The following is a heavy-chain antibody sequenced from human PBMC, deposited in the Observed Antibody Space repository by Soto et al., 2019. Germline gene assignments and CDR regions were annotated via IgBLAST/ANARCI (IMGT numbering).Heavy chain of an antibody. J-gene: IGHJ4*02. D-gene: IGHD6-6*01. CDR2: ISGSGGST. V-gene: IGHV3-23*01. Sequence: GGSLRLSCAASGFTFSSYAMSWVRQAPGKGLEWVSAISGSGGSTYHADSVKGRFTISRDNSKNTLYLQMNSLRAEDTAVYYCAKVRWQLVTGGYFDYWGQGTLVTVSS. CDR3: AKVRWQLVTGGYFDY. CDR1: GFTFSSYA.